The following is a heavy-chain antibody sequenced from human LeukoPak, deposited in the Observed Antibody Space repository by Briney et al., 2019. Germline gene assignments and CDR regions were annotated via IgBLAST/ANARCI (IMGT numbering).Heavy chain of an antibody. D-gene: IGHD6-13*01. V-gene: IGHV1-69*13. CDR3: ARGESAKTHSSWYRAFDI. J-gene: IGHJ3*02. CDR1: GGTFSSYA. CDR2: IIPIFGTA. Sequence: SVKVSCKASGGTFSSYAISWVRQAPGQGLEWMGGIIPIFGTANYAQKFQGRVTITADESTSTAYMELSSLRSEDTAVYYCARGESAKTHSSWYRAFDIWGQGTMVTVSS.